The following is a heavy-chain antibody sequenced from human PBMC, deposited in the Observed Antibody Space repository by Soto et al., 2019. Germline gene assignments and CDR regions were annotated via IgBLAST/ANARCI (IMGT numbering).Heavy chain of an antibody. V-gene: IGHV4-59*01. Sequence: SETLSLTCTVSGGSISSYYWIWIRQPPGKGLEWIGYIYYSGSTNYNPSLKSRVTISVDTSKNQFSLKLSSVTAADTAVYYCARVANYGYCSGGSCYWFDPWGQGTLVTVSS. CDR3: ARVANYGYCSGGSCYWFDP. CDR1: GGSISSYY. CDR2: IYYSGST. D-gene: IGHD2-15*01. J-gene: IGHJ5*02.